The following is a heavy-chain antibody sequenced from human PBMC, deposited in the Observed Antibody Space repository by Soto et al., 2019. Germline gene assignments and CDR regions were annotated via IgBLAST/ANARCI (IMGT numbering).Heavy chain of an antibody. J-gene: IGHJ4*02. Sequence: QVQLAQSGGEVKKLGASLKVSCKASGYTFTNYGISWVRQAPGQGLEWMGWISPYNGHTNSAQKFQDRMSMTTDTSTATAYMELRSLRTADTAVYSCARDHPFIVATMSIDLWGQGTLVSVSS. V-gene: IGHV1-18*01. CDR1: GYTFTNYG. D-gene: IGHD5-12*01. CDR2: ISPYNGHT. CDR3: ARDHPFIVATMSIDL.